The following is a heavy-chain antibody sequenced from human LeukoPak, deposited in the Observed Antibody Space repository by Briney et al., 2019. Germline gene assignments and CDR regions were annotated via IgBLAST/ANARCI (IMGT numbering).Heavy chain of an antibody. J-gene: IGHJ4*02. D-gene: IGHD3-3*01. CDR1: GGSISSSSYY. V-gene: IGHV4-39*07. CDR3: ARGVTIFGVVSNFDY. CDR2: IYYSGST. Sequence: SETLSLTCTVSGGSISSSSYYWGWIRQPPGKGLEWIGSIYYSGSTYYNPSLKSRVTISVDRSKNQFSLKLSSVTAADTAVYYCARGVTIFGVVSNFDYWGQGTLVTVSS.